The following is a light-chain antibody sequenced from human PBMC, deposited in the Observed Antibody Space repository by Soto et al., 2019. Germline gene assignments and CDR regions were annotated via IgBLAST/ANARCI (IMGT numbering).Light chain of an antibody. CDR3: QQYDSYSWT. CDR2: DAS. Sequence: DIQMTQSPSTLSASVGDRVTITCRASQRFGRWLAWYQQKPGKAPKLLIYDASSLERGVPSRFSGSGSGTEFTLTISRLQPDDFATYYCQQYDSYSWTFGQGTKVEVK. J-gene: IGKJ1*01. V-gene: IGKV1-5*01. CDR1: QRFGRW.